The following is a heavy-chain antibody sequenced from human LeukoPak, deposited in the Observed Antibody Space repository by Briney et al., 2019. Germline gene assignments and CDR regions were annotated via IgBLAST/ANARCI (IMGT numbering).Heavy chain of an antibody. D-gene: IGHD3-22*01. CDR2: LYPGVST. CDR3: ARMKFYDSTGYSPGHYMDV. J-gene: IGHJ6*03. Sequence: PETLSLTCTVSGGPIYSYYGSWIRHTAGKGLEWIGRLYPGVSTDYNPSLKSRVTMSVDTSRNQFALELNTVTAADTAVYYCARMKFYDSTGYSPGHYMDVWGKGTTVTVSS. V-gene: IGHV4-4*07. CDR1: GGPIYSYY.